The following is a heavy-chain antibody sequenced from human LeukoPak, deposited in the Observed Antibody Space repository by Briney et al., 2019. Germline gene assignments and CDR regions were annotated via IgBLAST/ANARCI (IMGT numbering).Heavy chain of an antibody. CDR1: GFTFTNYG. Sequence: PGGSLRLSCAASGFTFTNYGMYWVRQTPGKGLEWVAIISHDGNYKFYADSVKGRFTISKDKSENTLYLQMNSLTAEDTAVYYCTRDAPYMDVWGKGTTVTVSS. CDR3: TRDAPYMDV. CDR2: ISHDGNYK. J-gene: IGHJ6*03. V-gene: IGHV3-30-3*01.